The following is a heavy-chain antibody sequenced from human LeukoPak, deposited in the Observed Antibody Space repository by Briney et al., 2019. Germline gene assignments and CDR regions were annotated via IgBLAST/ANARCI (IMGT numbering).Heavy chain of an antibody. V-gene: IGHV1-2*02. J-gene: IGHJ6*03. CDR1: GYTFTGYY. Sequence: ASVKVSCKASGYTFTGYYMHWVRQAPGQGLEWMGWINPNSGGTNYAQKFQGRVTMTRDTSISTAYMELSRLRSDDTAVYYCAKEGYCSSTSCYEYYYHYYYMDVWGKGTTVTVSS. D-gene: IGHD2-2*01. CDR2: INPNSGGT. CDR3: AKEGYCSSTSCYEYYYHYYYMDV.